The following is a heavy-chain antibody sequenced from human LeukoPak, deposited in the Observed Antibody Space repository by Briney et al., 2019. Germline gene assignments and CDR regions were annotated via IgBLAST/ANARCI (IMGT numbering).Heavy chain of an antibody. V-gene: IGHV2-5*01. Sequence: SGPTLLNPTPTLTLTCTFSGFSLSTRGVGVGWIRQPPGKALEWLAFIYWNDDKLYSPSLKNRLTITKDTSKTQVVLTMTNMDPVDTPTYYCARRSISSSADYWGQGTLVTVSS. CDR2: IYWNDDK. CDR3: ARRSISSSADY. J-gene: IGHJ4*02. D-gene: IGHD6-6*01. CDR1: GFSLSTRGVG.